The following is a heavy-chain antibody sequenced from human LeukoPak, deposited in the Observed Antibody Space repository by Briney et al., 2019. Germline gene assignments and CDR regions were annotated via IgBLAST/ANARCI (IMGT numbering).Heavy chain of an antibody. J-gene: IGHJ4*02. CDR1: GFTFSSYA. D-gene: IGHD3-22*01. Sequence: PGGSLRLSCAASGFTFSSYAMSWVRQAPGKGLEWVSAISGSGGSTYYADSVKGRFTISRDNSKNTVDLQMNSLRAEDTAVYYCARGASSAYYVDYWGQGTLVSVSS. V-gene: IGHV3-23*01. CDR3: ARGASSAYYVDY. CDR2: ISGSGGST.